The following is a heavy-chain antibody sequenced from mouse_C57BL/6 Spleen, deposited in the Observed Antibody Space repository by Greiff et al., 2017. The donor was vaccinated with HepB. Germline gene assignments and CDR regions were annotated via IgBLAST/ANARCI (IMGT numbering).Heavy chain of an antibody. CDR2: IYPGDGDT. V-gene: IGHV1-82*01. Sequence: QVQLQQSGPELVKPGASVKISCKASGYAFSSSWMNWVKQRPGKGLEWIGRIYPGDGDTNYNGKFKGKATLTADKSSSTAYMQLSSLTSEDSAVYFCARGGYGSSGNYFDYWGQGTTLTVSS. J-gene: IGHJ2*01. D-gene: IGHD1-1*01. CDR3: ARGGYGSSGNYFDY. CDR1: GYAFSSSW.